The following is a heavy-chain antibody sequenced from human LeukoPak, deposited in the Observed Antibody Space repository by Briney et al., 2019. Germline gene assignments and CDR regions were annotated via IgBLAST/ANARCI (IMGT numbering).Heavy chain of an antibody. J-gene: IGHJ4*02. D-gene: IGHD3-16*01. Sequence: VGSLRLSCAASGLSFSSFAMSWVRQGPARGLEWISSIRGTGETFYADSVKGRFTLSSDSSRNTVYFQLNNLRVEDTAIYFCAKASWVSSTDAVRWGQGTLVTVSS. V-gene: IGHV3-23*01. CDR3: AKASWVSSTDAVR. CDR2: IRGTGET. CDR1: GLSFSSFA.